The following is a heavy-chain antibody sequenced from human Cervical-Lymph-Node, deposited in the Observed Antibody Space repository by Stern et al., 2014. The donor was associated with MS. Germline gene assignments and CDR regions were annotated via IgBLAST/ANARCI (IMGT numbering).Heavy chain of an antibody. CDR1: GFSLNTSGVG. J-gene: IGHJ4*02. D-gene: IGHD1-26*01. CDR2: IYWDDDD. V-gene: IGHV2-5*02. CDR3: AYTSVMGSTVFDY. Sequence: QVTLRESGPTLVKPAQTLTLTCSFSGFSLNTSGVGVGWIRQPPGKALEWLALIYWDDDDRHSPSLKSRLTITKDTSKNQVVLTMTTMDPVDTGTYFCAYTSVMGSTVFDYWGQGTLVTVSS.